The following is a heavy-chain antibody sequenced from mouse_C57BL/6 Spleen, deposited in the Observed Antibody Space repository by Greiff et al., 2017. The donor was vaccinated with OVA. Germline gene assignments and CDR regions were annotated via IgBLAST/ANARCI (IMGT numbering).Heavy chain of an antibody. V-gene: IGHV5-9-1*02. CDR2: ISSGGDYI. CDR3: KREEDYGAMEY. CDR1: GFPFSSSA. D-gene: IGHD1-1*01. Sequence: EVQVVESGEGLVKPGGSLKLSCAASGFPFSSSAMSWVRQTPEKRLEWVAYISSGGDYIYYADTVKGRFTISRDNARNTLYLQMSSLKSEDTDMYYSKREEDYGAMEYWGQGTSVTVSS. J-gene: IGHJ4*01.